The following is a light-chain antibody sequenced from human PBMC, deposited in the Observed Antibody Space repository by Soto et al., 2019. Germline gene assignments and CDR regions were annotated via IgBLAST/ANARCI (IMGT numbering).Light chain of an antibody. J-gene: IGLJ1*01. CDR2: DVS. CDR1: SSDIGGYNY. V-gene: IGLV2-14*01. Sequence: QSALTQPASVSGSPGQSITISCTGSSSDIGGYNYVSWYQQHPGKAPKLIIYDVSNRPSGVSNRFSGSMSGNTASLTISGLQAEYEADVYCSSYTSRSTFVFGSGTKLTVL. CDR3: SSYTSRSTFV.